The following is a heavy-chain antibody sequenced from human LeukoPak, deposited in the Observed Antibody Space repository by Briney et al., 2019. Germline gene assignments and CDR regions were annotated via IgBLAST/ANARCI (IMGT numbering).Heavy chain of an antibody. CDR2: INHSGST. Sequence: SETLSLTCAVYGGSFSGYYWSWIRQPPGKGLEWIGEINHSGSTNYNPSLKGRVTISVDTSKNQFSLKLSSVTAADTAVYYCARGRIAAAAPFDYWGQGTLVTVSS. CDR3: ARGRIAAAAPFDY. J-gene: IGHJ4*02. V-gene: IGHV4-34*01. D-gene: IGHD6-13*01. CDR1: GGSFSGYY.